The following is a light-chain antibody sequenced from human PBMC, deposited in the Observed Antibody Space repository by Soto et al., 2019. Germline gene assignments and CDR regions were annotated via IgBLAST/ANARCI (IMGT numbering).Light chain of an antibody. CDR3: QQYYASPYT. Sequence: DIVMTQSPDSLAVSLGERTAINCKSSQNILLRSNNLNYLAWFQQKPGQPPKVLIYWASTRQSGVPDRFSGSGSGTDFTLTISSLQAEDVAVYYCQQYYASPYTFGQGTKLEIK. J-gene: IGKJ2*01. CDR2: WAS. V-gene: IGKV4-1*01. CDR1: QNILLRSNNLNY.